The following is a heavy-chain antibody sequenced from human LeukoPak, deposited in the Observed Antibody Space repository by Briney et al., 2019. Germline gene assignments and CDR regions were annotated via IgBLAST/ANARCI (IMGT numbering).Heavy chain of an antibody. J-gene: IGHJ2*01. CDR2: TYYSVST. V-gene: IGHV4-59*01. D-gene: IGHD7-27*01. Sequence: SETLSLTCTVSGGSISSYYWSWIRQPPGKGLERIGYTYYSVSTNYNPSLKSRVTISVDTSKNQFSLKLSSVTAADTAVYYCAREHTIPLGIRLWYFDLWGRGTLVTVSS. CDR1: GGSISSYY. CDR3: AREHTIPLGIRLWYFDL.